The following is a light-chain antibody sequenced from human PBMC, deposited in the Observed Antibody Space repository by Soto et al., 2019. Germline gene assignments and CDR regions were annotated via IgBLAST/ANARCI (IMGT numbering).Light chain of an antibody. CDR3: QQYISYAST. CDR1: QSISSW. Sequence: DIQMTQSPSTLSASVGDRVTITCRASQSISSWLAWYQQKPGKAPKLLIYDASSLESGVPSRFSGSGSGTEFTLTISSLQLVYFATYYCQQYISYASTFGQAT. V-gene: IGKV1-5*01. CDR2: DAS. J-gene: IGKJ1*01.